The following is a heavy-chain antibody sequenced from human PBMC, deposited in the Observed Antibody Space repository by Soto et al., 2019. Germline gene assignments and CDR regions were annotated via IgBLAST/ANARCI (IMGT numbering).Heavy chain of an antibody. D-gene: IGHD3-16*01. V-gene: IGHV1-69*01. CDR2: IIPIFGTA. CDR3: AGGDEYECQRY. CDR1: GGTFSSYA. Sequence: QVQLVQSGAEVKKPGSSVKVSCKASGGTFSSYAISWVRQAPGQGLEWMGGIIPIFGTANYAQKFQGRVTITTGESTSTGSKELSRLRCEDTAGDFWAGGDEYECQRYWGQGTLVTVSS. J-gene: IGHJ4*02.